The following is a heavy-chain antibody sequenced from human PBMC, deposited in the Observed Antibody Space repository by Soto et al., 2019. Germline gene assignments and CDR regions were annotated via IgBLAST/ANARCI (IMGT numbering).Heavy chain of an antibody. CDR1: GGSISSGGYS. D-gene: IGHD2-8*01. J-gene: IGHJ5*02. CDR3: AGTNIVLLGENWFDP. V-gene: IGHV4-30-2*01. Sequence: QLQLQESGSGLVKPSQTLSLTCAVSGGSISSGGYSWSWIRQPPGKGLEWIGYIYHSGSTYYNPSVSSPVPSPVDLSDTQFPLQLSSVPAAHPPVYYCAGTNIVLLGENWFDPWGQGTLVAVSS. CDR2: IYHSGST.